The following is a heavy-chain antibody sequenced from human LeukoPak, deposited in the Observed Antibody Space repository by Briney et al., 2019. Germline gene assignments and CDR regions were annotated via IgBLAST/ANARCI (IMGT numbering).Heavy chain of an antibody. V-gene: IGHV4-39*01. CDR1: GDSISSSSYY. D-gene: IGHD6-13*01. J-gene: IGHJ4*02. CDR2: IYYSGNT. Sequence: SETLSLTCTVSGDSISSSSYYWGWIRQPPGTGLEWIGSIYYSGNTHYNPSLKSRVTISVDTSKNQFSLKLSSVTAADTALYYCAKSAAGSSSSYFDYWGQGTLVTVSS. CDR3: AKSAAGSSSSYFDY.